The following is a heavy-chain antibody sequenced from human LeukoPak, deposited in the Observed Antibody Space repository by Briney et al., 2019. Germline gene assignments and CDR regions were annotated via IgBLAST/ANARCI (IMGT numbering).Heavy chain of an antibody. J-gene: IGHJ4*02. CDR3: ATDDYGTGVGGY. D-gene: IGHD3-10*01. Sequence: ASVKVSCKASGGTFSSYAISWVRQAPGQGLEWMGGIIPIFGTANYAQKFQGRVTITADESTSTAYMELSSLRSEDTAVYYCATDDYGTGVGGYWGQGTLVTVSS. CDR2: IIPIFGTA. CDR1: GGTFSSYA. V-gene: IGHV1-69*13.